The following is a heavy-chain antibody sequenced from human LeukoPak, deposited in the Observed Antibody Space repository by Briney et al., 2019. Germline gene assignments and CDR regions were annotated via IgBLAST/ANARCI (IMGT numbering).Heavy chain of an antibody. D-gene: IGHD4-11*01. Sequence: SETLSLTCTVSGGSISSYYWSWIRQPPGKGLEWIGYIYYSGSTYYNPSLKSRVTISVDTSKNQFSLKLSSVTAADTAVYYCARAPHSKDYYYYMDVWGKGTTVTVSS. CDR2: IYYSGST. V-gene: IGHV4-59*06. J-gene: IGHJ6*03. CDR1: GGSISSYY. CDR3: ARAPHSKDYYYYMDV.